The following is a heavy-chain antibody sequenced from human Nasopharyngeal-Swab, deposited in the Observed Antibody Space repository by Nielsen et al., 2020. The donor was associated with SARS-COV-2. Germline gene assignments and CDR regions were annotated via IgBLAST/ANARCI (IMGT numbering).Heavy chain of an antibody. CDR3: TTDFYFDY. CDR1: GFIFDDFS. J-gene: IGHJ4*02. Sequence: GESLKISCVASGFIFDDFSMHWVRQASGKGLEWVGRIGDKDHNYATTYGASVQGRFTISRDDSKNTAFLQMDSLKTEDTALYYCTTDFYFDYWGQGTLVTVSS. V-gene: IGHV3-73*01. CDR2: IGDKDHNYAT.